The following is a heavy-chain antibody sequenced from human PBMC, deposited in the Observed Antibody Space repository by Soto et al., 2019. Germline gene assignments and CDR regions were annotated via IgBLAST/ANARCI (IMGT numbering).Heavy chain of an antibody. CDR1: GYSISSGYY. CDR3: ARDAGDSSGWHYYYYGMDV. D-gene: IGHD6-19*01. V-gene: IGHV4-38-2*02. CDR2: IYHSGST. Sequence: SETLSLTCAVSGYSISSGYYWGWIRQPPGKGLEWIGSIYHSGSTYYNPSLKSRVTISVDTSKNQFSLKLSSVTAADTAVYYCARDAGDSSGWHYYYYGMDVWGQGTTVTV. J-gene: IGHJ6*02.